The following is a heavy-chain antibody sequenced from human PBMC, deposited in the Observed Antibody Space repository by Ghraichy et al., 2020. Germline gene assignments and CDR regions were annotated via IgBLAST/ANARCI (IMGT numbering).Heavy chain of an antibody. CDR1: GYTLTELS. CDR3: ATITMIVVDRISHFDY. D-gene: IGHD3-22*01. Sequence: ASVKVSCKVSGYTLTELSMHWVRQAPGKGLEWMGGFDPEDGETIYAQKFQGRVTMTEDTSTDTAYMELSSLRSEDTAVYYCATITMIVVDRISHFDYWGQGTLVTVSS. CDR2: FDPEDGET. V-gene: IGHV1-24*01. J-gene: IGHJ4*02.